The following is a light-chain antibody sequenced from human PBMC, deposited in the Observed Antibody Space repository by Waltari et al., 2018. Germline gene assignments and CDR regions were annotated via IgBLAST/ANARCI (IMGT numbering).Light chain of an antibody. V-gene: IGKV3-20*01. CDR2: GTS. Sequence: EAVLTQSQGTLFLSPGERAPSSCRASQRVRTYLTWYQQKPGQAPRLLIYGTSTRATGTPDRFSGSGSGTDFSLTISRLEPEDFAVYYCQKYDYLPATFGQGTKVEI. J-gene: IGKJ1*01. CDR3: QKYDYLPAT. CDR1: QRVRTY.